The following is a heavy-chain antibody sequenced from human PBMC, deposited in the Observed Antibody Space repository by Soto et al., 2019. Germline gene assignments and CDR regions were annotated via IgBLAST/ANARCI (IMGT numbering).Heavy chain of an antibody. D-gene: IGHD6-19*01. Sequence: QVQLQESGPGLVKPSETLSLTCTVSGGSISSYYWSWIRQPPGKGLEWIGYIYYSGSTNYNPSLKSRVTLXXAXSXXQFSLKLSSVTAADTAVYYCAREKDSSGWYGILDYWGQGTLDTVSS. J-gene: IGHJ4*02. CDR3: AREKDSSGWYGILDY. CDR2: IYYSGST. CDR1: GGSISSYY. V-gene: IGHV4-59*01.